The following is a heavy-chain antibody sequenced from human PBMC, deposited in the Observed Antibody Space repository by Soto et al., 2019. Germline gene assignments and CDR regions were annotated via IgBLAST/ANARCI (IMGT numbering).Heavy chain of an antibody. D-gene: IGHD3-10*01. J-gene: IGHJ1*01. CDR1: GGTFSSYA. CDR2: IIPIFGTA. CDR3: ARAARSTMVRAYSH. Sequence: ASVKVSCKASGGTFSSYAISWVRQAPGQGLEWMGGIIPIFGTANYAQKFQGRVTITADESTSTAYMELSSLRSEDTAVYYCARAARSTMVRAYSHWGQGTLVTVSS. V-gene: IGHV1-69*13.